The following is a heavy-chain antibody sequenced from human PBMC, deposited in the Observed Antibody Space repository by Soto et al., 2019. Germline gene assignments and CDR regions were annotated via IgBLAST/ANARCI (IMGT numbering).Heavy chain of an antibody. CDR2: IYYSGST. CDR3: ARLYPYFYIFTASQIYGFDS. V-gene: IGHV4-30-4*02. Sequence: PSETLSLTCTVSGCSISSGDYYWSWILHPPGKGLEWIGYIYYSGSTYYNPSLKSRVTISVDTSKNQFSLKLSSVTAADTAVYYCARLYPYFYIFTASQIYGFDSWGHGTM. D-gene: IGHD3-9*01. CDR1: GCSISSGDYY. J-gene: IGHJ3*01.